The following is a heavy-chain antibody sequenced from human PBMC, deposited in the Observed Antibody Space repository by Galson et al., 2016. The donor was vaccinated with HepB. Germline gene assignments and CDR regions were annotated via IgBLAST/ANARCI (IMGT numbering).Heavy chain of an antibody. V-gene: IGHV4-39*01. J-gene: IGHJ6*03. CDR2: IYYSGST. Sequence: ETLSLTCSVSSGSVSSSDYYWGWIRQTPGKGLKWIGTIYYSGSTYYNPSLKSRVTISVDTSKNQFSLKLRSVTAADTAVYYCARHVSPLDFGDYGVGGWSHFYYMDVWGKGNTVTVSS. D-gene: IGHD4-17*01. CDR3: ARHVSPLDFGDYGVGGWSHFYYMDV. CDR1: SGSVSSSDYY.